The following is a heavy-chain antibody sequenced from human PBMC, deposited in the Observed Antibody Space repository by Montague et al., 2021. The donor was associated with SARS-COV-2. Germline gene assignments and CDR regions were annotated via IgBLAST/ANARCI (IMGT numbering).Heavy chain of an antibody. V-gene: IGHV4-61*01. J-gene: IGHJ4*02. CDR3: VRENHLHYYFES. Sequence: SETLSLTCTVSGDSVNRGSYQWSWIRQPPGKGLEWIGYVHYSGRASYNPSLKSRVTISVDTSKNQFSLDLSSVTAADTAVYYCVRENHLHYYFESWGQGTLVAVSS. CDR2: VHYSGRA. CDR1: GDSVNRGSYQ.